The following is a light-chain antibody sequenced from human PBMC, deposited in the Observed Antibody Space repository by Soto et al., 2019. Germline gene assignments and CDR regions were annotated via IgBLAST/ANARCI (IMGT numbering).Light chain of an antibody. CDR1: QSVSNN. J-gene: IGKJ2*01. V-gene: IGKV3-15*01. CDR2: GAA. CDR3: QQYNDWPPYT. Sequence: EIVMTQSPATLSVSPGERATLSCRASQSVSNNLAWYQQKPGQAPRLLIYGAATRASGIPARFSGSGSGTEFTLTISGLQSEDFAVYYCQQYNDWPPYTFGQGNKLEIK.